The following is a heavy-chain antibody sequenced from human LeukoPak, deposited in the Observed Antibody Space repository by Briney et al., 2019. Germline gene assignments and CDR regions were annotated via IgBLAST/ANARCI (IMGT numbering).Heavy chain of an antibody. D-gene: IGHD5-12*01. Sequence: SETLSLTCAVYGGSFSGYYWSWIRQPRGKGLEWIAFIHYSGSTNYNPSLKSRVTISMDTSRNQFSLRLSSVTAADTAVYYCAKHLVATTPFFDYWGQGTLVTVSS. CDR1: GGSFSGYY. V-gene: IGHV4-59*08. CDR2: IHYSGST. J-gene: IGHJ4*02. CDR3: AKHLVATTPFFDY.